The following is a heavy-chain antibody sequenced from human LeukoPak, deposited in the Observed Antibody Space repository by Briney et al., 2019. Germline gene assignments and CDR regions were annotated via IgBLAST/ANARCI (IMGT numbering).Heavy chain of an antibody. CDR1: EFSFSTYW. Sequence: GGSLRLSCAASEFSFSTYWMARVRQAPGKGLEWVATIKEDGSEIHYADSVRGRFTISRDNAENSLYLQMDSLGDADTAVYYCPRDPVRRFDHWGPGTLVTVSS. J-gene: IGHJ4*02. D-gene: IGHD2-8*01. CDR2: IKEDGSEI. CDR3: PRDPVRRFDH. V-gene: IGHV3-7*05.